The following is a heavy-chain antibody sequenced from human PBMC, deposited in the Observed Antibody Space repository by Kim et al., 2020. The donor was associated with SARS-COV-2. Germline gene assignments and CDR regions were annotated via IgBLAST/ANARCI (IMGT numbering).Heavy chain of an antibody. CDR3: AREWRDDWNYQFDL. CDR1: GFNFVTYP. D-gene: IGHD1-7*01. V-gene: IGHV3-30-3*01. CDR2: ISYDGNTQ. Sequence: GGSLRLSCAASGFNFVTYPMHWVRQAPGKGLEWVAVISYDGNTQYGDFVKGRFTISRDNSKNTLYLQMNSLRGDDTAVYYCAREWRDDWNYQFDLWGQGALVTVSS. J-gene: IGHJ4*02.